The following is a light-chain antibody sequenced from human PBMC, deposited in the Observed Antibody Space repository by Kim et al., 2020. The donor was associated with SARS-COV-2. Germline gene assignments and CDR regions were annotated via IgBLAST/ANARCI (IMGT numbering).Light chain of an antibody. Sequence: GQSITISCTATSSDIGAYRYVSWYQQHPGQVPTFIIYDVSERPSGVSVRFSASKSGNTASLTISGLQAEDEADYYCFAYTTSSTWVFGGGTKVTVL. CDR3: FAYTTSSTWV. J-gene: IGLJ3*02. CDR1: SSDIGAYRY. CDR2: DVS. V-gene: IGLV2-14*04.